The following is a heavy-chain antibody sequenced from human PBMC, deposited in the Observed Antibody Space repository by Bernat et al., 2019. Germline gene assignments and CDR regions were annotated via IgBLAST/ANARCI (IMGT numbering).Heavy chain of an antibody. CDR3: AHVYYGDWVWAPFQH. CDR2: IYWDDDK. V-gene: IGHV2-5*02. D-gene: IGHD4-17*01. Sequence: QITLKESGPTLVKPTQTLTLTCTFSGFSLSTSGVGVGWIRQPPGKALEWLALIYWDDDKRYSPSLKSRLTITKDTSKNQVVLTMTNMDPVDTATYYCAHVYYGDWVWAPFQHWGQGTLVTVSS. CDR1: GFSLSTSGVG. J-gene: IGHJ1*01.